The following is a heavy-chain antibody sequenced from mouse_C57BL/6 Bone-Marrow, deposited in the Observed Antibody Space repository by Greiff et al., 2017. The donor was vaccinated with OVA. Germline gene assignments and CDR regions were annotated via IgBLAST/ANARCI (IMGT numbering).Heavy chain of an antibody. CDR3: ARKVWLLSYYFDY. CDR1: GYTFTSYT. D-gene: IGHD2-10*02. V-gene: IGHV1-4*01. J-gene: IGHJ2*01. CDR2: INPSSGYT. Sequence: QVQLQQSGAELARPGASVKMSCKASGYTFTSYTMHWVNQRPGQGLEWIGYINPSSGYTKYNQKFKDKATLTVAKSSSTTYMLLSSLTSEDSAVYYWARKVWLLSYYFDYWGQGTALAVSS.